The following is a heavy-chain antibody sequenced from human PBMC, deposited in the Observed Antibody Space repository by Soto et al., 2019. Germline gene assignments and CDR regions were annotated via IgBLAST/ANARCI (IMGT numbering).Heavy chain of an antibody. CDR2: ISDDGSKT. CDR1: GVTFRGYA. V-gene: IGHV3-30*14. Sequence: PXGSLRLSCAGAGVTFRGYAVHWVRQTPGKGLEWVTVISDDGSKTYYADSVKGRFSVSRDDSTNMVFLQMSSLRSEDTAVYHCARAYQLTYYFDAWGPGTPVTVSS. D-gene: IGHD3-22*01. CDR3: ARAYQLTYYFDA. J-gene: IGHJ4*02.